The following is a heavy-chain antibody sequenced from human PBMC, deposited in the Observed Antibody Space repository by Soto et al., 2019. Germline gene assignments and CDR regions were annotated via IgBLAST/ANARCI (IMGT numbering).Heavy chain of an antibody. Sequence: QVQLVQSGGGAVLPGNSLRLSCAASGFPFSWAGMHWLRQNPGKGLEWVAVVSGDGRDIDYAESVWGRISISSDNPKSTLYLQMNNLGVEDKASYYCARGLNKAAGGAFDVWGQGTQVIVSS. CDR2: VSGDGRDI. CDR3: ARGLNKAAGGAFDV. J-gene: IGHJ3*01. CDR1: GFPFSWAG. D-gene: IGHD3-16*01. V-gene: IGHV3-33*01.